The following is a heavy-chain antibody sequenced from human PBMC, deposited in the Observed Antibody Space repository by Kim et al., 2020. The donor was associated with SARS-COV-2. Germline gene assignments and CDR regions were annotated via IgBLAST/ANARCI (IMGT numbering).Heavy chain of an antibody. CDR2: IYYSGST. V-gene: IGHV4-39*01. CDR1: GGSISSSSYY. Sequence: SETLSLTCTVSGGSISSSSYYWGWIRQPPGKGLEWIGSIYYSGSTYYNPSLKSRVTISVDTTKNQFSLKLSSVTAADTAVYYCARQRGTTIFGVVIRSQIYCWGQGTLVTVSS. CDR3: ARQRGTTIFGVVIRSQIYC. D-gene: IGHD3-3*01. J-gene: IGHJ4*02.